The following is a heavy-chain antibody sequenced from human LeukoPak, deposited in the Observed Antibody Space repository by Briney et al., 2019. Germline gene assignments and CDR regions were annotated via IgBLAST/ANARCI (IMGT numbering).Heavy chain of an antibody. CDR2: IYSGGST. V-gene: IGHV3-53*01. CDR1: GFTVSSNY. J-gene: IGHJ4*02. D-gene: IGHD3-10*01. CDR3: ASGWFGEFPFDY. Sequence: PGGSLRLSCAASGFTVSSNYMSWVRHAPGKGLEWVSVIYSGGSTYYADSVKGRFTISRDNSKNTLYLQMNSLRAEDTAVYYCASGWFGEFPFDYWGQGTLVTVSS.